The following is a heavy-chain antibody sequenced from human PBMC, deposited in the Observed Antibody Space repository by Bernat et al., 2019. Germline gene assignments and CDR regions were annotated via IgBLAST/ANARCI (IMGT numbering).Heavy chain of an antibody. CDR1: GFTFSTYA. Sequence: EVELVESGGGLVQPGGSLRLSCTASGFTFSTYAMHWVRQTPGKGLEYVSSLLGNGAHPQYANSVKGRFTISRDNSKNTLYLQMGSLRPEDTAMYDCARDMDGGYAFDYWGQGTLVTVSS. D-gene: IGHD5-12*01. V-gene: IGHV3-64*01. J-gene: IGHJ4*02. CDR3: ARDMDGGYAFDY. CDR2: LLGNGAHP.